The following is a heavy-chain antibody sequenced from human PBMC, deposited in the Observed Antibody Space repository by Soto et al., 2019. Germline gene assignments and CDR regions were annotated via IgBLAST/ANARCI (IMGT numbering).Heavy chain of an antibody. CDR1: GFSLSSTRMA. V-gene: IGHV2-5*02. Sequence: QITLKESGPTLVKPTQTLTLTCTFSGFSLSSTRMAVGWIRQPPGKALEWLALIYWDDDKRYSPFLKSRLTIXXXTXXNQVVLTMSNMDPVDTARYYCAHIVVAGLGYYFDYWGQGTLVTVSS. CDR3: AHIVVAGLGYYFDY. D-gene: IGHD6-19*01. J-gene: IGHJ4*02. CDR2: IYWDDDK.